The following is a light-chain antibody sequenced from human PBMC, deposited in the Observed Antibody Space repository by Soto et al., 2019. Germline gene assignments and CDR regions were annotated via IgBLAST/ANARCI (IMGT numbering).Light chain of an antibody. CDR2: AAS. CDR3: QQLNSYPIT. J-gene: IGKJ5*01. V-gene: IGKV1-9*01. CDR1: QGLSSD. Sequence: DIQLTQSPSFLSASVGDRVTITCRASQGLSSDLAWYQQKPGKAPKLLIYAASTLQSGVPSRFSGSGSGTEFTLTISSRQPEDFATYYCQQLNSYPITFGQGKRLEIK.